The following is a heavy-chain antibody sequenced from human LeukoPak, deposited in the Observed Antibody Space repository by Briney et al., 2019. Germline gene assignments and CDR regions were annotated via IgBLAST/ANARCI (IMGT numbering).Heavy chain of an antibody. CDR3: ARGGGASPSDY. D-gene: IGHD2-2*01. Sequence: PSETLSLTCTVSGGSLSSYYWSWIRQPPGKGLEWIGYIYYSGSAKYNPSLKSRVTISVDTSKNQLSLKLTSVTAADTAVYYCARGGGASPSDYWGQGILVTVSS. CDR2: IYYSGSA. CDR1: GGSLSSYY. J-gene: IGHJ4*02. V-gene: IGHV4-59*12.